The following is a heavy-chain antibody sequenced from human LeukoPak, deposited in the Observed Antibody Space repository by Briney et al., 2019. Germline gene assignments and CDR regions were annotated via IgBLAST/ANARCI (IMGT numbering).Heavy chain of an antibody. CDR3: ASSEITMVRGVIRHYYYGMDV. V-gene: IGHV4-34*01. Sequence: SETLSLTCAVYGGSFSGYYWSWIRQPPGKGLEWIGEINHSGSTNYNPSLKSRVTISVDTPKNQFSLKLSSVTAADTAVYYCASSEITMVRGVIRHYYYGMDVWGQGTTVTVSS. D-gene: IGHD3-10*01. CDR1: GGSFSGYY. J-gene: IGHJ6*02. CDR2: INHSGST.